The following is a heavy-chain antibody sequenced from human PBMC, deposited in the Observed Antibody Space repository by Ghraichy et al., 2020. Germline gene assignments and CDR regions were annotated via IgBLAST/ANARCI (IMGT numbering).Heavy chain of an antibody. V-gene: IGHV3-7*03. CDR1: GFTFSSYW. CDR3: AIGYSSGWYSQFYFYYGMDV. CDR2: IKPDGSEK. J-gene: IGHJ6*02. Sequence: GGSLRLSCAASGFTFSSYWMYWVRQAPGKGLEWVANIKPDGSEKSYVDSVMGRFTISRDNAKNSLYVQMNSLRAEDTAVYYCAIGYSSGWYSQFYFYYGMDVWGQGTTVSVSS. D-gene: IGHD6-19*01.